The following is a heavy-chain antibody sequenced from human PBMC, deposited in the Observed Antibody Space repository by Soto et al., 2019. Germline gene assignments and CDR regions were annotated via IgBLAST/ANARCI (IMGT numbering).Heavy chain of an antibody. Sequence: QITLKESGPSLIKPTQTLALTCTFSGFSFNTRGVGVAWIRQPPGKTPEWLAVIYWDNDRRYRPSLTDRLSITKDMSTKQVVLTMTNVDPVDTGTYYCAHLVPGPLSFAYWGQGALVTVSS. J-gene: IGHJ4*02. CDR2: IYWDNDR. V-gene: IGHV2-5*02. D-gene: IGHD6-19*01. CDR1: GFSFNTRGVG. CDR3: AHLVPGPLSFAY.